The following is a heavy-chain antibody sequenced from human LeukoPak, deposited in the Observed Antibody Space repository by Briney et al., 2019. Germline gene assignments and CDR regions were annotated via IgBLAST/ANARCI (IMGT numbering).Heavy chain of an antibody. Sequence: PGGSLRLSCAASGFTFSDYYMSWIRQAPGKGLEWVSYISSSSSYTNYADSVKGGFTISRDNAKNSLYLQMNSLRAEDTAVYYCARDGTTAMARVDYWGQGTLVTVSS. D-gene: IGHD5-18*01. CDR3: ARDGTTAMARVDY. CDR1: GFTFSDYY. J-gene: IGHJ4*02. V-gene: IGHV3-11*06. CDR2: ISSSSSYT.